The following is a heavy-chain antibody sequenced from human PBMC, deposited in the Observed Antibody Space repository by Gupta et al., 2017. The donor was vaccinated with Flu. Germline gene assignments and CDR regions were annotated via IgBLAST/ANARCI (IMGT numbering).Heavy chain of an antibody. D-gene: IGHD2-15*01. CDR1: GFTFSSYW. V-gene: IGHV3-7*01. CDR2: IKQDGREK. CDR3: ASCSGSSCYRSDY. J-gene: IGHJ4*02. Sequence: EVQLVESGGGLVQPGGSLRLSCAASGFTFSSYWMSWVRQAPGKGLEWVANIKQDGREKNYVDSAKGRFTISRDNAKNSLYLQMNGLRAEDTAVYYCASCSGSSCYRSDYWGQGTLVTVSS.